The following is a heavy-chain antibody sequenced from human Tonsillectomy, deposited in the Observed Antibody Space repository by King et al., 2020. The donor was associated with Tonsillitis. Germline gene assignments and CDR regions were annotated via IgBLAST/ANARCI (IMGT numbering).Heavy chain of an antibody. CDR3: AKTSFGIAAALFFDS. V-gene: IGHV4-31*03. D-gene: IGHD6-13*01. J-gene: IGHJ4*02. CDR1: GGAISSGAYY. Sequence: QLQESGPGLVKPSQTLSLTCNVSGGAISSGAYYWSWIRQHPGKGLEWIGHIYYSGSTYFNPSLKGRIALSVDTSRNQFSLKLRSVTAPDTAVYYCAKTSFGIAAALFFDSWGQGSLVTVSS. CDR2: IYYSGST.